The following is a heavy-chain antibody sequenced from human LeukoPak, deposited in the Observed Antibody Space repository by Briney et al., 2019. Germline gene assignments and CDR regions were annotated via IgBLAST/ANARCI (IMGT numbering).Heavy chain of an antibody. J-gene: IGHJ2*01. CDR1: GGSVSSYY. Sequence: SETLSLTCTVPGGSVSSYYWSWIRQPPGKGLEWIGYIYSSENTKYNSSLESRVTMSVDTSKNQFLLKLSSVTAADTAVYYCARFHSGPSGWYVLWYFDLWGRGTLVTVSS. CDR2: IYSSENT. CDR3: ARFHSGPSGWYVLWYFDL. V-gene: IGHV4-4*09. D-gene: IGHD6-19*01.